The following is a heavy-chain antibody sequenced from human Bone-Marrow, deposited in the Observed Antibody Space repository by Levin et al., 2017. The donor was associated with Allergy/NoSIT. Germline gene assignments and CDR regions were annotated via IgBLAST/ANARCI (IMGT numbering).Heavy chain of an antibody. J-gene: IGHJ4*02. Sequence: SQTLSLTCTVSGDSITSSYWTWIRQPPGKGLEWIGYIYYIGTTNYNPSLKSRVTMSVDTSKNQFSLKLTSVTAADPAVYYCARGPTKKEASGTFDHWGQGTLVAVSS. CDR2: IYYIGTT. CDR1: GDSITSSY. D-gene: IGHD1-1*01. V-gene: IGHV4-59*01. CDR3: ARGPTKKEASGTFDH.